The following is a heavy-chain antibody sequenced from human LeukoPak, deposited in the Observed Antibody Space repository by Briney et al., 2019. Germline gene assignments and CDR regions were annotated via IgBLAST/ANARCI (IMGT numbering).Heavy chain of an antibody. D-gene: IGHD2-21*02. J-gene: IGHJ4*02. CDR2: ISYDGSNK. CDR3: AKDLERHIVVVTASAVDY. Sequence: GGSLRLSCAASGFTFSSYGMHWVRQAPGKGLEWVAVISYDGSNKYYADSVKGRFTISRDNSKNTLYLQMNSLRAEDTAVYYCAKDLERHIVVVTASAVDYWGQGTLVTVSS. CDR1: GFTFSSYG. V-gene: IGHV3-30*18.